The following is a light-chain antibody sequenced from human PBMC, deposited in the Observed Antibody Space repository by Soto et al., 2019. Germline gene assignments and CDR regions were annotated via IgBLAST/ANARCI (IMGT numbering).Light chain of an antibody. Sequence: DIVMTQSPLSLPVTPGEPASISCSSSQSLLHSNGYNYLHWYLQKPGQSPQLLIYLGSNRASGVPDRFSGSGSGTDFTLKISRVEAEDVGVYYCMQALQIPSTFGQGTKVDIK. J-gene: IGKJ1*01. CDR1: QSLLHSNGYNY. CDR3: MQALQIPST. CDR2: LGS. V-gene: IGKV2-28*01.